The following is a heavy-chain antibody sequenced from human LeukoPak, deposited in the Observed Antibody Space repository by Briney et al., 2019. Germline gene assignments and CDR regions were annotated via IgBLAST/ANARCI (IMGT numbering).Heavy chain of an antibody. D-gene: IGHD3-22*01. J-gene: IGHJ4*02. CDR2: ISAYNGNT. Sequence: ASVNVSCKASGYTFTSYGISWVRQAPGQGLEWMGWISAYNGNTNYAQKLQGRVTMTTDTSTSTAYMVLRSLRSDDTAVYYCARDASPLFRYDSSGYYHDWGQGTLVPVSS. V-gene: IGHV1-18*01. CDR1: GYTFTSYG. CDR3: ARDASPLFRYDSSGYYHD.